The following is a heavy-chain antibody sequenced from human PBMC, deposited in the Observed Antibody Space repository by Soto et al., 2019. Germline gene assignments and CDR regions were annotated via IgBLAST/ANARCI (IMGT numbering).Heavy chain of an antibody. CDR1: GFTFDDYA. CDR2: ISWNSGSI. Sequence: PGGFLRLSCAASGFTFDDYAMHCVRQAPGKGLEWVSGISWNSGSIGYADSVKGRFTISRDNAKNSLYLQMNSLRAEDTALYYCAKDIGITIFGVVSNAFDIWGQGTMVTVSS. D-gene: IGHD3-3*01. V-gene: IGHV3-9*01. CDR3: AKDIGITIFGVVSNAFDI. J-gene: IGHJ3*02.